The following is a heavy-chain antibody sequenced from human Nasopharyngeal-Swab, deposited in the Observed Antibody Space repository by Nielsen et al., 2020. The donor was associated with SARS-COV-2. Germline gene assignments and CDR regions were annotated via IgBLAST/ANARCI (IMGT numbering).Heavy chain of an antibody. CDR3: ARRAGDGEGDY. V-gene: IGHV3-11*06. CDR2: ISSSSSYT. J-gene: IGHJ4*02. Sequence: GGSLRLSCAASGFTFSDYYMSWIRQAPGKGLEWVSYISSSSSYTNYADSVKGRFTISRDNAKNSLYLQMNSLRAEDTAVYYCARRAGDGEGDYWGKGTLVTVSS. CDR1: GFTFSDYY. D-gene: IGHD7-27*01.